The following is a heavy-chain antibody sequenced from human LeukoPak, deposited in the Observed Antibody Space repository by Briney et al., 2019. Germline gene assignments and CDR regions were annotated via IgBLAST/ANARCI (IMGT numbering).Heavy chain of an antibody. CDR3: ARDLGLGSSSPDP. J-gene: IGHJ5*02. V-gene: IGHV1-69*04. CDR1: GGTFSGYT. Sequence: GASVKVSCKASGGTFSGYTISWVRQAPGQGLEWMGRIIPILGIANYAQKLQGRVTITADKSTSTAYMELSSLRSEDTAVYYCARDLGLGSSSPDPWGQGTLVTVSS. D-gene: IGHD2-2*01. CDR2: IIPILGIA.